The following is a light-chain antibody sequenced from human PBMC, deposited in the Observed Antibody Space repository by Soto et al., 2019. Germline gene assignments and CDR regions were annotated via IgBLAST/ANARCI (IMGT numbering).Light chain of an antibody. CDR1: QSVSSSY. J-gene: IGKJ1*01. CDR3: QLHGT. CDR2: GAS. V-gene: IGKV3-20*01. Sequence: EIVLTQSPGPLSLSPGERATLSCRASQSVSSSYLAWYQQKPGQAPRLLIYGASSRATGIPDRFSGSGSGTDFTLTISRLEPEDFAVYYCQLHGTFGQGTKVEIK.